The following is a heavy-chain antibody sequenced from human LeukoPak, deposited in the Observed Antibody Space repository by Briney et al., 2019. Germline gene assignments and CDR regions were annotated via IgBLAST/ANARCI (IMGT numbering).Heavy chain of an antibody. J-gene: IGHJ4*02. Sequence: PGGSLRLSCAASGFTFSSYWMSWVRQAPGKGLEWVANIKQDGSDKYYVDSVKGRFTISRDNAKNSLYLKMSSLRAEDTAVYYCASPGWDGSGIWGQGTLVTVSS. CDR3: ASPGWDGSGI. D-gene: IGHD3-10*01. V-gene: IGHV3-7*01. CDR1: GFTFSSYW. CDR2: IKQDGSDK.